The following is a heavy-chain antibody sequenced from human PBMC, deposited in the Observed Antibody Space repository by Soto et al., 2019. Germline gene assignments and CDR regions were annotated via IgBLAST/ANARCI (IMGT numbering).Heavy chain of an antibody. D-gene: IGHD6-13*01. J-gene: IGHJ5*02. Sequence: SETLSLTCTVSGGSISSYYWSWIRQPPGKGPEWIGYIYYSGSTNYNPSLKSRVTISVDTSKNQFSLKLSSVTAADTAVYYCARHSWHDNWFDPWGQGTLVTVSS. CDR3: ARHSWHDNWFDP. CDR2: IYYSGST. V-gene: IGHV4-59*08. CDR1: GGSISSYY.